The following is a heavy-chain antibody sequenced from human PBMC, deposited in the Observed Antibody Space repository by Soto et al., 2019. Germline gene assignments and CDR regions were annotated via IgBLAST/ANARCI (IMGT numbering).Heavy chain of an antibody. CDR2: ISSSDTT. D-gene: IGHD3-10*01. J-gene: IGHJ4*02. CDR1: GFTFSNYA. Sequence: EVQLLESGGGLVQPGGSLRLSCAASGFTFSNYAMSWVRQAPGKGMEWVSTISSSDTTYHADSVKGRFTISRDNSKNTLYLQMDSLRAEDTAVYYCARNFLWFGELFCFDSWGQGTLVTVSS. CDR3: ARNFLWFGELFCFDS. V-gene: IGHV3-23*01.